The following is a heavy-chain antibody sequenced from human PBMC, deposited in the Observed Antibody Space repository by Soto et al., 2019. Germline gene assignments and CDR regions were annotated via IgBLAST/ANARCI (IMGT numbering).Heavy chain of an antibody. D-gene: IGHD2-15*01. Sequence: QVQLQESGPGLVKPSETLSLTCTVSGGSISSYYCSWIRQPPGKGLEWIGYIYYSGSANYNPSLKVRVTISVDTSKNPFSLKLSSVTAADTAVYYCARAGAATLSDYWGQGTLVTVSS. CDR2: IYYSGSA. CDR1: GGSISSYY. CDR3: ARAGAATLSDY. V-gene: IGHV4-59*01. J-gene: IGHJ4*02.